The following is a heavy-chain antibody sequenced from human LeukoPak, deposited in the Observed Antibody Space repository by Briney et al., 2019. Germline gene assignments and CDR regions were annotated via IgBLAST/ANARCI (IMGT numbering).Heavy chain of an antibody. CDR3: ARDGADAFDI. CDR1: GFTVSNNY. Sequence: PGGSPRLSCAASGFTVSNNYMSWVRQAPGKGLEWVSVIYSGGSTDYADSVKGRFTISRHNSKNTLYLQMNSLRAEDTAVYYCARDGADAFDIWGQGTMVTVSS. D-gene: IGHD4/OR15-4a*01. J-gene: IGHJ3*02. V-gene: IGHV3-53*04. CDR2: IYSGGST.